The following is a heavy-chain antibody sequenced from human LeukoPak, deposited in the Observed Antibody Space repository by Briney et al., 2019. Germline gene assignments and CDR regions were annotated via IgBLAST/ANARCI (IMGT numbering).Heavy chain of an antibody. CDR3: ARMDYGDY. CDR2: IYYSGNT. Sequence: SETLSLTCTVSGGSISTYFWSWIRQPPGKGLEWIGYIYYSGNTNYNPSLKSRVTISVDPSKNQFSLKLSSVTAADTAVYYCARMDYGDYWGQGTLVTVSS. V-gene: IGHV4-59*12. CDR1: GGSISTYF. J-gene: IGHJ4*02. D-gene: IGHD4-17*01.